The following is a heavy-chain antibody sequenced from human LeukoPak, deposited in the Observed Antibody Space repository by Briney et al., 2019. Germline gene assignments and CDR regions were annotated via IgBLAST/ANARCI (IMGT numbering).Heavy chain of an antibody. CDR2: TYYSGST. CDR3: ARDLYSYGLFDY. D-gene: IGHD5-18*01. CDR1: GGSITSGTYY. Sequence: SETLSLTCTVSGGSITSGTYYWGWIRQPPGKGLEWIGYTYYSGSTNYNPSLKSRVTISVDTSKNQFSLKLSSVTAADTAVYYCARDLYSYGLFDYWGQGTLVTVSS. J-gene: IGHJ4*02. V-gene: IGHV4-61*01.